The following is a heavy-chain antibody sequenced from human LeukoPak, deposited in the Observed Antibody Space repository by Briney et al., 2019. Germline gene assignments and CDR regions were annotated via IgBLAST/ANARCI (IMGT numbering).Heavy chain of an antibody. V-gene: IGHV5-51*01. D-gene: IGHD2/OR15-2a*01. J-gene: IGHJ6*03. CDR2: IYPGESDT. CDR3: ARLPVTSYYYYYMDV. CDR1: GYSFTSYW. Sequence: GESLKISCKGSGYSFTSYWIGWVRQMPGKGLEWMGIIYPGESDTRYSPSFQGQVTISADKSISTAYLQWSSLKASDTAMYYCARLPVTSYYYYYMDVWGKGTTVTVSS.